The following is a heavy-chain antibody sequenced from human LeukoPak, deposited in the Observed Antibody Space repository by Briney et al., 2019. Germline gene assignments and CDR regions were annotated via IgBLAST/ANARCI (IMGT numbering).Heavy chain of an antibody. CDR1: GYTFTGYY. CDR2: INPNSRGT. V-gene: IGHV1-2*04. Sequence: ASVNVSCKASGYTFTGYYMHWVRQAPGQGLEWMGWINPNSRGTNYAQKFQGWVTMTRDTSISTAYMELSRLRSDDTAVYYCARGLLWFGEPTLDYWCQGTLVTVSP. D-gene: IGHD3-10*01. J-gene: IGHJ4*02. CDR3: ARGLLWFGEPTLDY.